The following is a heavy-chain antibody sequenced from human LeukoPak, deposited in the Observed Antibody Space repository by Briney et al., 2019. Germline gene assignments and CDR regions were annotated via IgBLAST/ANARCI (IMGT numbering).Heavy chain of an antibody. Sequence: SQTLSLTCTVSGYSISSGVYYWTWIRQDPGKGLEWIGYIYYSGNTFYNPALKSRATISVDTSKNQFSLTLSSVTAADTAVYYCARVETTMIRYWGQGTLVAVSS. CDR3: ARVETTMIRY. CDR2: IYYSGNT. V-gene: IGHV4-31*03. J-gene: IGHJ4*02. CDR1: GYSISSGVYY. D-gene: IGHD3-16*01.